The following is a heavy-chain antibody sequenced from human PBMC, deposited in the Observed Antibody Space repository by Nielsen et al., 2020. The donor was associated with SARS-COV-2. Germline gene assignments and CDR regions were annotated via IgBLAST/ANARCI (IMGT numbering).Heavy chain of an antibody. J-gene: IGHJ4*02. CDR3: ARSGYSYGYLDY. CDR2: INPSGGST. D-gene: IGHD5-18*01. V-gene: IGHV1-46*01. Sequence: ASVKVFCKASGYTFTSYYMHWVRQAPGQGLEWMGIINPSGGSTSYAQKFQGRVTMTRDTSTSTVYMELSSLRSEDTAVYYCARSGYSYGYLDYWGQGTLVTVSS. CDR1: GYTFTSYY.